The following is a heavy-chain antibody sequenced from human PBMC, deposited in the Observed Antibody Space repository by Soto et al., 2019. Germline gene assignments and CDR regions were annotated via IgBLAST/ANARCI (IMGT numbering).Heavy chain of an antibody. D-gene: IGHD2-21*01. J-gene: IGHJ6*02. CDR3: ANRHRYSGFDI. Sequence: GGSLRLSCAASGFTFGRYAMTWVRQGPGKGLEWVSGISDTGSSTYYADTVKGRFTISRDNSKNTVYLQMYSLTAEDTAVYYCANRHRYSGFDIWGQGTTVTVSS. CDR1: GFTFGRYA. CDR2: ISDTGSST. V-gene: IGHV3-23*01.